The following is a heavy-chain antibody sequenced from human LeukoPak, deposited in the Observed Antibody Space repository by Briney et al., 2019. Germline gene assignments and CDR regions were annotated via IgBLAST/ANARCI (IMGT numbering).Heavy chain of an antibody. CDR2: IRYDGNNE. CDR1: GFTFSTYG. V-gene: IGHV3-30*02. Sequence: PEGSLRLSCAASGFTFSTYGMHWVRQAPGKGLEWAAFIRYDGNNEYYADSVRGRFTISRDNAKNTLYLQVNNLRAEDTAVYYCAKQMRDWGQGTLVTVSS. J-gene: IGHJ4*02. CDR3: AKQMRD.